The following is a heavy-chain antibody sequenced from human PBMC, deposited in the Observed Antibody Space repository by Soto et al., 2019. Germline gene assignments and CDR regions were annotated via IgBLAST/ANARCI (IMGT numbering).Heavy chain of an antibody. J-gene: IGHJ4*02. Sequence: PSETLSLTCTVSVGSISSGDYYWSWILQPPGKGLEWIGYIYYSGSTYYNPSLKSRVTISVDTSKNQFSLKLSSVTAADTAVYYCARVPYYDSSGYFGYFDYWGQGTLVTVSS. V-gene: IGHV4-30-4*01. D-gene: IGHD3-22*01. CDR1: VGSISSGDYY. CDR2: IYYSGST. CDR3: ARVPYYDSSGYFGYFDY.